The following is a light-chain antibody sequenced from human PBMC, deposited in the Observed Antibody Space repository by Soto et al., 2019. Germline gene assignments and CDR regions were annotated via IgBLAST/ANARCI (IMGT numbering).Light chain of an antibody. CDR3: LQYNSYST. CDR1: RSVSDW. V-gene: IGKV1-5*03. Sequence: DIQMTQSPSTLSASVGDRVTITCRVSRSVSDWLAWYQQKPGKAPKLLIYKASSLESGVPSRFSGSGSGTEFTLTIISLQPDDFATYYFLQYNSYSTFGPGTKVDIK. J-gene: IGKJ3*01. CDR2: KAS.